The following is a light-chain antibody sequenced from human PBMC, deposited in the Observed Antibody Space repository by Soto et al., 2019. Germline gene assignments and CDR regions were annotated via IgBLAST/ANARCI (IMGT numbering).Light chain of an antibody. Sequence: DIVMTQSPDSLAVSLGERATINCKSSQSVLYSSNNKNYLAWYQQKPGQPPKLLIYWASTRESGVPDRFSGSGSGTDFTLTISSLQAEDVAVYYCQQYYSTPAGGTVGQGTKVDIK. V-gene: IGKV4-1*01. CDR3: QQYYSTPAGGT. CDR1: QSVLYSSNNKNY. CDR2: WAS. J-gene: IGKJ1*01.